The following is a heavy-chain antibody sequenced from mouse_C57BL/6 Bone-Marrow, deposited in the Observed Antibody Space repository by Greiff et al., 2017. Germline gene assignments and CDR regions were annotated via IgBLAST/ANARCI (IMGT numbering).Heavy chain of an antibody. V-gene: IGHV8-12*01. J-gene: IGHJ2*01. D-gene: IGHD2-4*01. Sequence: QVTLTESGPGILQSSQTLSLTCSFSGFSLSTSGMGVSWIRQPSGKGLEWLAHIYWADDKRYNPSLKSRLTISKETSRNQVFLKITSVDTADSATYYCARRRGLRRGGFDYWGQGTTLTVSS. CDR2: IYWADDK. CDR3: ARRRGLRRGGFDY. CDR1: GFSLSTSGMG.